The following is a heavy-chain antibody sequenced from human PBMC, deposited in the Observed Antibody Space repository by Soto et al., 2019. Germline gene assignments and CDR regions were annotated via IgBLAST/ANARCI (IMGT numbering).Heavy chain of an antibody. V-gene: IGHV3-11*01. Sequence: QVQLAETGGGLVEPGGYLRISCAASGFTFSDYGMSWIRQSAGKGLEWVSFVSSSGTTMYFADSVKGRFTISRDNAKNSLYLQMNSLRAEDTAVYYCARMGPRAARPSYWGQGTLVTVSS. J-gene: IGHJ4*02. CDR1: GFTFSDYG. CDR3: ARMGPRAARPSY. D-gene: IGHD6-6*01. CDR2: VSSSGTTM.